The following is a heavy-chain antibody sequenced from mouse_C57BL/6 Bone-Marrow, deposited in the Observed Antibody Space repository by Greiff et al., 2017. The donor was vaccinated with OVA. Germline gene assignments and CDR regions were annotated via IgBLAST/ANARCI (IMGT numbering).Heavy chain of an antibody. J-gene: IGHJ1*03. V-gene: IGHV5-12*01. Sequence: EVHLVESGGGLVQPGGSLKLSCAASGFTFSDYYMYWVRQTPEKRLEWVAYISNGGGSTYYPDTVKGRFTISRDNAKNTLYLQMSRLKSEDTAMYYCARLIYDGYFHWYFDVWGTGTTVTVSS. CDR2: ISNGGGST. D-gene: IGHD2-3*01. CDR3: ARLIYDGYFHWYFDV. CDR1: GFTFSDYY.